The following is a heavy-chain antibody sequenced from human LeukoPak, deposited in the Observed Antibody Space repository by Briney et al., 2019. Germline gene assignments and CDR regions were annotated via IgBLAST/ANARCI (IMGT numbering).Heavy chain of an antibody. Sequence: GGSLRLSCAASGLTFSTYWMSWVRQAPGKGLEWVANIKQDGSEKYYVDSVEGRFTISRDNAKNSLYLQMNSLRVEDTAVYYCARGYFSGSGRGMDVWGRGTTVTVSS. CDR2: IKQDGSEK. D-gene: IGHD6-13*01. J-gene: IGHJ6*02. CDR1: GLTFSTYW. V-gene: IGHV3-7*01. CDR3: ARGYFSGSGRGMDV.